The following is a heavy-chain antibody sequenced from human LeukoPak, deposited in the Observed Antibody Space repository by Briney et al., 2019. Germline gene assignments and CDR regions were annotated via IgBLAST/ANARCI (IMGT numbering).Heavy chain of an antibody. CDR2: INHSVST. D-gene: IGHD6-6*01. V-gene: IGHV4-34*01. CDR1: GGSFSGYY. J-gene: IGHJ5*02. Sequence: SETLSLTCAVYGGSFSGYYWSWIRQPPGKGLEWIGEINHSVSTNYNPSLKSRVTISVDTSKNKFSMKLSSVTAADTAVYYCARDLPYSSSSVSRSRGGKGGFDPWGQGTLVTVSS. CDR3: ARDLPYSSSSVSRSRGGKGGFDP.